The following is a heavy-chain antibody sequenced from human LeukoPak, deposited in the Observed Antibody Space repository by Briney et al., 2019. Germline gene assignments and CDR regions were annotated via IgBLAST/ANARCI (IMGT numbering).Heavy chain of an antibody. CDR3: ARDDYGETFDY. CDR2: ISSSGSTI. V-gene: IGHV3-11*01. Sequence: GGSLRLSCAASGFTFSDYYMSWIRQAPGKGLEWVSYISSSGSTIYYADSVKGRFTISRDNSKNTLYLQMNSLRAEDTAVYYCARDDYGETFDYWGQGTLVTVSS. CDR1: GFTFSDYY. D-gene: IGHD4-17*01. J-gene: IGHJ4*02.